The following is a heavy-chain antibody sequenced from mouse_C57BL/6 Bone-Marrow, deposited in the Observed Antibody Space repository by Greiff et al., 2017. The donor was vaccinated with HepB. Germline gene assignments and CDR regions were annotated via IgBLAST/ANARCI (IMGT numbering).Heavy chain of an antibody. J-gene: IGHJ3*01. D-gene: IGHD1-1*01. Sequence: VQLKESGAELVKPGASVKLSCTASGFNIKDYYMHWVKQRTEQGLEWIGRIDPEDGETKYAPKFQGKATITADTSSNTAYLQLSSLTSEDTAVYYCAGFITTVVATRGFAYWGQGTLVTVSA. CDR3: AGFITTVVATRGFAY. CDR1: GFNIKDYY. V-gene: IGHV14-2*01. CDR2: IDPEDGET.